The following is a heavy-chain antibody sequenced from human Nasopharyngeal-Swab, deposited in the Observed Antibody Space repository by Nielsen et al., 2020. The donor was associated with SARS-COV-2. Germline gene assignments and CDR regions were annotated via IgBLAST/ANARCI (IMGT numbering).Heavy chain of an antibody. D-gene: IGHD5-18*01. CDR2: ISGSGGST. V-gene: IGHV3-23*01. Sequence: GESLKISCAASGFTSSSYAMSWVRQAPGKGLEWVSAISGSGGSTYYADSVKGRFTISRDNSKNTLYLQMNSLRAEDTAVYYCAKADTAMVGYNWFDPWGQGTLVTVSS. CDR1: GFTSSSYA. J-gene: IGHJ5*02. CDR3: AKADTAMVGYNWFDP.